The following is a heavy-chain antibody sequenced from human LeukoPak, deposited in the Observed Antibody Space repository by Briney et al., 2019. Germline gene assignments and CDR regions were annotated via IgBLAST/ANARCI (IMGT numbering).Heavy chain of an antibody. CDR1: GFTFSSHA. D-gene: IGHD1-26*01. J-gene: IGHJ4*02. CDR2: ISYDGSTK. V-gene: IGHV3-30*04. CDR3: ARGRHPHSGSSPVVD. Sequence: QAGGSLRLSCAASGFTFSSHALHWVRQAPGKGLEWVAVISYDGSTKYYADSVKGRFTISRDNSKNTLYLQMNSLRAEDTAVYYCARGRHPHSGSSPVVDWGPGTLVTVSS.